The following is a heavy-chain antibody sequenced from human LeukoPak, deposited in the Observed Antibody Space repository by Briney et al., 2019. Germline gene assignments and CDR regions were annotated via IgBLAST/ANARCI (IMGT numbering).Heavy chain of an antibody. CDR1: GGSFSGYY. CDR2: INHSGST. V-gene: IGHV4-34*01. Sequence: AETLSLTCAVYGGSFSGYYWSWIRQPPGKGLGWIGEINHSGSTNYNPSLKSRVTISVDTSKNQFSLKLSSVTAADTAVYYCARRDKLLWFGELSYYMDVWGKGTTVTVSS. CDR3: ARRDKLLWFGELSYYMDV. D-gene: IGHD3-10*01. J-gene: IGHJ6*03.